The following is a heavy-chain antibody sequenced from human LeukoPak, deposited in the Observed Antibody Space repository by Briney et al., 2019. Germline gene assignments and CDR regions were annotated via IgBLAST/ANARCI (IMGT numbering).Heavy chain of an antibody. CDR3: ARQKISYYYDSSGYYPRRGYFDY. V-gene: IGHV4-59*08. D-gene: IGHD3-22*01. CDR1: GGSISSYY. J-gene: IGHJ4*02. Sequence: SETLSLTCTVSGGSISSYYWSWIRQPPGKGLEWIGYIYYSGSTNYNPSLKSRVTISVDTSKNQFSLKLSSVTAADTAVYYCARQKISYYYDSSGYYPRRGYFDYWGQGTLVTVSS. CDR2: IYYSGST.